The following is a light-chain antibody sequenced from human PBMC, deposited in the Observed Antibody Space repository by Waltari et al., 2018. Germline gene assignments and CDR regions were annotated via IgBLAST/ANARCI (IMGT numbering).Light chain of an antibody. CDR1: QSISFW. CDR3: QQYNSYRT. J-gene: IGKJ1*01. V-gene: IGKV1-5*03. Sequence: DIQMTQSPSTLSASVGDRVTITCRASQSISFWLAWYQQKPGKARKLLIYKASSLESGVPSRFSGSGSGTEFTLTISSLQPDDFATYYCQQYNSYRTFGQGTKVEIK. CDR2: KAS.